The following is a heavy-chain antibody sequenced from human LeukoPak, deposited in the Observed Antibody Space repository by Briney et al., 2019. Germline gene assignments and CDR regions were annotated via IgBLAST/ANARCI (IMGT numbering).Heavy chain of an antibody. Sequence: PGRSLRLSCAASGFTFSSYGMHWVRQAPGKGLEWEPVISYDGSNKYYADSVKGRFTISRDNSKNTLNLQMNSLRAEDTAVYYCARDRGWEVPDAFDVWGQGTMVTVSS. D-gene: IGHD1-26*01. V-gene: IGHV3-30*03. CDR1: GFTFSSYG. J-gene: IGHJ3*01. CDR2: ISYDGSNK. CDR3: ARDRGWEVPDAFDV.